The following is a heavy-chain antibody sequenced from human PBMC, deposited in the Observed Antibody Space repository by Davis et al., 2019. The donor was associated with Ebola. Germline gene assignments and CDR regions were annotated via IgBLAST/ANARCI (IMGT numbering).Heavy chain of an antibody. CDR3: VRDGQGGVTTSHFDY. Sequence: GESLKISCAASGFTFSSYTMNWVRHAPGRGLECIATIDSTTDIHYADSVKGRFTISRGDAQNSLFLQMSSLTAEDTAVYYCVRDGQGGVTTSHFDYWGQGTLVTVSS. V-gene: IGHV3-21*01. CDR1: GFTFSSYT. D-gene: IGHD1-14*01. J-gene: IGHJ4*02. CDR2: IDSTTDI.